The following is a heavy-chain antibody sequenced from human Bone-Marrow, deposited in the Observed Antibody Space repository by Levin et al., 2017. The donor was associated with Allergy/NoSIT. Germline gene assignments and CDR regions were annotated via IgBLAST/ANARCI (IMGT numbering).Heavy chain of an antibody. CDR3: AKVDGAFWSGYYTGLGH. D-gene: IGHD3-3*01. Sequence: QSGGSLRLSCVASGFMFSSFAMSWVRQAPGKGLEWVSGISGSAGSTYYADSVKGRFTISRDNSKNTLYLQMNSLRVEDTALYYCAKVDGAFWSGYYTGLGHWGQGTLVTVSS. CDR1: GFMFSSFA. V-gene: IGHV3-23*01. CDR2: ISGSAGST. J-gene: IGHJ4*02.